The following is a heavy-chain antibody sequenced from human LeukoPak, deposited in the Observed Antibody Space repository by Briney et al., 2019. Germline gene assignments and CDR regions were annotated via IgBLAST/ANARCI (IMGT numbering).Heavy chain of an antibody. J-gene: IGHJ4*02. CDR2: TNTDGSYS. D-gene: IGHD4-17*01. Sequence: PGGSLRLSCAASGFTFSYFWMHWFRQTPGKGLVWVSCTNTDGSYSSYADSVKGRFTISRDNVRNTLYLQMSSLRAEDSAVYYCVRDFDGPRASDYWGQGISVTVSS. CDR3: VRDFDGPRASDY. V-gene: IGHV3-74*01. CDR1: GFTFSYFW.